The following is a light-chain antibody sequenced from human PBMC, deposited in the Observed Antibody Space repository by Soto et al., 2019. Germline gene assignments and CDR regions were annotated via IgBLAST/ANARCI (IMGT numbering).Light chain of an antibody. CDR1: QSVSSY. CDR3: QQRSNWPRT. Sequence: EIVLTQSPATLSLSPGERATLSCRASQSVSSYLAWYQQKPGQAPRLLIYDSSNRSAGIPARFSGSGSGTDITLTISSLEPEDFPVYYCQQRSNWPRTFGQGTKVEIK. V-gene: IGKV3-11*01. J-gene: IGKJ1*01. CDR2: DSS.